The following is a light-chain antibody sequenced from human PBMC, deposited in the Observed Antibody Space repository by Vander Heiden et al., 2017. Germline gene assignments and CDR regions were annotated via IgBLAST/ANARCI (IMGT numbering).Light chain of an antibody. CDR3: QQFDSTLPT. Sequence: DIQMSQFPSSLSASVGDRVTITCRASQSISSYLAWYQQKPGKAPKLLIYAASSLQSGVPSRFSGSGSGTDFTLTISRLQPEDFATYYCQQFDSTLPTFGQGTKLEIK. J-gene: IGKJ2*01. CDR1: QSISSY. CDR2: AAS. V-gene: IGKV1-39*01.